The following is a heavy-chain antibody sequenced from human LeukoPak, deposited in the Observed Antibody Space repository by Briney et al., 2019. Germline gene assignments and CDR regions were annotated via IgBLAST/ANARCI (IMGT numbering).Heavy chain of an antibody. CDR1: GGSISSGGYY. CDR2: IYYSGST. D-gene: IGHD3-10*01. V-gene: IGHV4-31*03. J-gene: IGHJ4*02. CDR3: ARVCTMDPTYYFDY. Sequence: SETLSLTCTVSGGSISSGGYYWSWIRQHPGKGLEWIGYIYYSGSTYYNPPLKSRVTISVDTSKNQFSLKLSSVTAADTAVYYCARVCTMDPTYYFDYWGQGTLVTVSS.